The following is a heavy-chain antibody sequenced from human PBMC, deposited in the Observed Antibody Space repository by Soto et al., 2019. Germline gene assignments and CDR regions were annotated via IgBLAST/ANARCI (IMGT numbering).Heavy chain of an antibody. CDR1: GYSFTTYW. D-gene: IGHD3-22*01. J-gene: IGHJ4*02. CDR2: IHPRDSYA. CDR3: TRQSETYYDSSGYYFDY. Sequence: GESLKISCQSYGYSFTTYWIAWVRQMPGKGLEWMGRIHPRDSYANYSPSFQGHVTISADKSISTAYLQWSSLKASETAMYYCTRQSETYYDSSGYYFDYWGQGTLVTVSS. V-gene: IGHV5-10-1*01.